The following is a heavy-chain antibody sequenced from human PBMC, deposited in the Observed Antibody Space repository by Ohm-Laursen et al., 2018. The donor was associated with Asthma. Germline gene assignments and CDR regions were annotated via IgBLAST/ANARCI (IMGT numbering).Heavy chain of an antibody. CDR2: ISTASSFI. Sequence: SLRLSCTASGYTFSRYSIHWVRQIPGKGLEWVASISTASSFIYYADSVRGRFTTSRDNARNSVYLQMNSLRAEDTALYYCARIGPEWELPGREYSLHHWGGAPWSPFPQ. J-gene: IGHJ1*01. V-gene: IGHV3-21*01. CDR1: GYTFSRYS. CDR3: ARIGPEWELPGREYSLHH. D-gene: IGHD1-26*01.